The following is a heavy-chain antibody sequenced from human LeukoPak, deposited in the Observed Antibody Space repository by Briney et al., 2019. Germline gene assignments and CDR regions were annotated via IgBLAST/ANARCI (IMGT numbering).Heavy chain of an antibody. V-gene: IGHV3-30*02. J-gene: IGHJ4*02. CDR3: ARGDGYCSSASCSGN. D-gene: IGHD2-2*03. Sequence: GGSLRLSCAASGFTLNTYGMHWVRQAPGKGLEWVAFIRFDGSNKYYADSVKGRFTISRDNSKNTLYLQMKSLRPEDTAVYYCARGDGYCSSASCSGNWGQGTLVAVSS. CDR1: GFTLNTYG. CDR2: IRFDGSNK.